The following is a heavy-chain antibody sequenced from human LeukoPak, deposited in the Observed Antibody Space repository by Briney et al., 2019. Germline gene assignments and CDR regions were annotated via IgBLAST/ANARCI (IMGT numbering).Heavy chain of an antibody. CDR3: ARDGPPRLRFLEWLSKSTSRDPIFDY. D-gene: IGHD3-3*01. CDR2: ISYDGSNK. V-gene: IGHV3-30*03. J-gene: IGHJ4*02. CDR1: GFTFSSFG. Sequence: PGGSLRLSCAASGFTFSSFGMHWVRQAPGKGLEWVAVISYDGSNKHYADSVKGRFTISRDNSKNTLYLQMNSLRAEDTAVYYCARDGPPRLRFLEWLSKSTSRDPIFDYWGQGTLVTVSS.